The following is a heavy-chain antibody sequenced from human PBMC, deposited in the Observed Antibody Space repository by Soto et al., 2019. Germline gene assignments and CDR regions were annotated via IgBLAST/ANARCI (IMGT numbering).Heavy chain of an antibody. CDR1: GYTFTGYY. CDR2: INPNSGGT. Sequence: ASVKVSCKASGYTFTGYYMHWVRQAPGQGLEWMGWINPNSGGTNYAQKFQGWVTMTRDTSISTAYMELSRLRSDDTAVYYCARAVPAARIYYYYYGMDVWGQGTTVTVS. J-gene: IGHJ6*02. CDR3: ARAVPAARIYYYYYGMDV. V-gene: IGHV1-2*04. D-gene: IGHD2-2*01.